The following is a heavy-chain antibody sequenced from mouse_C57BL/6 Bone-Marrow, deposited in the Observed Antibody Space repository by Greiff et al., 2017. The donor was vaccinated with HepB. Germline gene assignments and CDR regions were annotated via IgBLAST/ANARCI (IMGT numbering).Heavy chain of an antibody. Sequence: VKLQESGPELVKPGASVKISCKASGYTFTDYYINWVKQRPGQGLEWIGWIFPGSGSTYYNEKFKGKATLTVDKSSSTAYMLLSSLTSEDSAVYFCARGGVLCQGAMDYWGQGTSVTVSS. V-gene: IGHV1-75*01. CDR3: ARGGVLCQGAMDY. J-gene: IGHJ4*01. CDR1: GYTFTDYY. CDR2: IFPGSGST. D-gene: IGHD1-1*02.